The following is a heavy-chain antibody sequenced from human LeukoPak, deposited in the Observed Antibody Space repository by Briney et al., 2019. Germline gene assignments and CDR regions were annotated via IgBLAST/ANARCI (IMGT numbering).Heavy chain of an antibody. D-gene: IGHD6-6*01. Sequence: GGSLRLSCAASGFTFSSNYMSWVRQAPGKGLEWVSVIYSGGSTYYADSVKGRFTISRDNSKSTLYLQMNSLRAEDTAVYYCASFGSSSSGANDYWGQGTLVTVSS. CDR2: IYSGGST. J-gene: IGHJ4*02. CDR3: ASFGSSSSGANDY. CDR1: GFTFSSNY. V-gene: IGHV3-53*01.